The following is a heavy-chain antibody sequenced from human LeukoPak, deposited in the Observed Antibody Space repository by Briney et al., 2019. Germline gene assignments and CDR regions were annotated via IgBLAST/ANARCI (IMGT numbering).Heavy chain of an antibody. J-gene: IGHJ4*02. CDR3: AREGGFYRPLDY. D-gene: IGHD3-3*01. Sequence: PSGTLSLTCVVSGGXITTTNCWTWVRQPPGKGLEWIGEVHLDGRTNYNPSLESRLTISVDLSENHISLRLTSVTAADTAVYYCAREGGFYRPLDYSGQGTLVTVSS. CDR1: GGXITTTNC. CDR2: VHLDGRT. V-gene: IGHV4-4*02.